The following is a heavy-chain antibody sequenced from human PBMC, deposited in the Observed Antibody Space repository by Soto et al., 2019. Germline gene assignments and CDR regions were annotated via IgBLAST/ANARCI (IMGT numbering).Heavy chain of an antibody. CDR2: IYHSGST. J-gene: IGHJ4*02. Sequence: QVQLQESGPGLVKPSETLSLTCTVSGGSISSSYWXWIRQPPGKGLEWTGYIYHSGSTNYNPSLXXRXXXXXXXXXXXXXXXXXXXXXXDTAXYYCARLGSIAADDFDYWGQGTLVTVSS. V-gene: IGHV4-59*01. D-gene: IGHD6-25*01. CDR3: ARLGSIAADDFDY. CDR1: GGSISSSY.